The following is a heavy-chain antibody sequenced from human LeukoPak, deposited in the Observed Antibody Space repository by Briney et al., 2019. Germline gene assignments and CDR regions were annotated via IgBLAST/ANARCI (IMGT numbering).Heavy chain of an antibody. CDR2: ISYDGSNR. CDR3: AKALRTWGYCGGDCSNVHVFDI. J-gene: IGHJ3*02. V-gene: IGHV3-30*18. CDR1: GFTFSDYG. D-gene: IGHD2-21*02. Sequence: GRSLRLSCAASGFTFSDYGIHLVRQAPGKGLEWVAVISYDGSNRYYADSVKGRFAISRDNSTKTLSVQMNSLRAEDTAMYYCAKALRTWGYCGGDCSNVHVFDIWGQGTMVTVSS.